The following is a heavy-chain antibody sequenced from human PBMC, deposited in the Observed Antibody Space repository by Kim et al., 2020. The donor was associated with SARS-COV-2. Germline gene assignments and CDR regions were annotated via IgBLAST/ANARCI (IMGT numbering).Heavy chain of an antibody. CDR3: ARVTHDYIWGGYRYYDY. CDR1: GGSISSSNW. Sequence: SETLSLTCAVSGGSISSSNWWSWVRQPPGKGLEWIGEIYHSGSTNYNPSLKSRVTISVDKSKNQFSLKLSSVTAADTAVYYCARVTHDYIWGGYRYYDYWGQGTLVTVSS. V-gene: IGHV4-4*02. CDR2: IYHSGST. J-gene: IGHJ4*02. D-gene: IGHD3-16*02.